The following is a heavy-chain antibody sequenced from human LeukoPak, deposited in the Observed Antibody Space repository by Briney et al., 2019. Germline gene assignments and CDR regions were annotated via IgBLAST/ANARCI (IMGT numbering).Heavy chain of an antibody. D-gene: IGHD6-13*01. J-gene: IGHJ3*02. Sequence: SETLSLTCTVSGGSISSHYWSWIRQPPGKGLEWSGYIDYSGSTNYNPSLKSRVTISVDTSKNQFSLKLSSVTAADTAVYYCARDIGSSWYYAFDIWGQGTMVTVSS. CDR2: IDYSGST. V-gene: IGHV4-59*11. CDR1: GGSISSHY. CDR3: ARDIGSSWYYAFDI.